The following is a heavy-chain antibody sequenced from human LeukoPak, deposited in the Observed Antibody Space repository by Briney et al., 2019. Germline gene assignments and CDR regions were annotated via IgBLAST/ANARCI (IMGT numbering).Heavy chain of an antibody. V-gene: IGHV3-30*15. J-gene: IGHJ4*02. CDR3: ARGEFTTSSDPVDF. CDR1: GFSFSSYA. D-gene: IGHD6-6*01. Sequence: GRSLRLSCAASGFSFSSYAMYWVRQAPGRGLEWVAVISYDGSNKNYADSVKGRFTISRDNSKNTLYLQMSSLRAEDTAVYYCARGEFTTSSDPVDFWGQRTLVILSS. CDR2: ISYDGSNK.